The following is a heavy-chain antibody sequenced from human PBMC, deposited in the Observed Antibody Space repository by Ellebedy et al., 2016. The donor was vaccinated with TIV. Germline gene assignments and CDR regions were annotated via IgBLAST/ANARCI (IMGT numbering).Heavy chain of an antibody. J-gene: IGHJ4*02. Sequence: GESLKISCAASGFTFSNYNMNWVRQAPGKGLERVSFISSSTGSTIYYAESVKGRFTISRDNAKNSVFLQMNSLRDEDTAVYYCARDLGTQADYWGQGTLVTVSS. CDR2: ISSSTGSTI. D-gene: IGHD1-7*01. CDR1: GFTFSNYN. CDR3: ARDLGTQADY. V-gene: IGHV3-48*02.